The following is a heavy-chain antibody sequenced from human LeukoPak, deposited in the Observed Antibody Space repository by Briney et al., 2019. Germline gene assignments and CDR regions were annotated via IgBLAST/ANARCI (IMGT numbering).Heavy chain of an antibody. CDR2: ISGSGGST. CDR1: GFTFSSYA. D-gene: IGHD3-3*01. V-gene: IGHV3-23*01. J-gene: IGHJ4*02. CDR3: AKPSFWSGYYIGGLGHFDY. Sequence: GGSLRLSCAASGFTFSSYAMSWVRQAPGKGLEWVSGISGSGGSTYYAASVKGRFTISRDNSKNTLYLQMNSLRAEDTAVYYCAKPSFWSGYYIGGLGHFDYWGQGTLVTVSS.